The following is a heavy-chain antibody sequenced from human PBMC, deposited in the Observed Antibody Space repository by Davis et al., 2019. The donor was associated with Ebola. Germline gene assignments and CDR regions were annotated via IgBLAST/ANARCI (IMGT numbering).Heavy chain of an antibody. Sequence: PSETLSLTCTVSGGSISSGDYYWSWIRQPPGKGLEWIGYIYYSGSTYYNPSLKSRVTISVDTSKNQFSLKLSSVTAADTAVYYCARGGPIRGVDPWGQGTLVTVSS. V-gene: IGHV4-30-4*01. CDR3: ARGGPIRGVDP. D-gene: IGHD2-2*02. CDR2: IYYSGST. CDR1: GGSISSGDYY. J-gene: IGHJ5*02.